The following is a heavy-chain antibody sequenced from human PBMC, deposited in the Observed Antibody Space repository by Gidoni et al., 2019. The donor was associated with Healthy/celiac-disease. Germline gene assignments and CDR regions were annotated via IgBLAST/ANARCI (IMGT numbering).Heavy chain of an antibody. J-gene: IGHJ6*02. Sequence: QVQLQQWGAGLLKPSETLSLTCAVYGGSFSGYYWSWIRQPPGKGLEWIGEINHSGSTNYNPSLKSRVTISVDTSNNQFSLKLSSVTAADTAVYYCARGPGVVVALGRRESGMDVWGQGTTVTVSS. CDR2: INHSGST. D-gene: IGHD2-15*01. CDR3: ARGPGVVVALGRRESGMDV. V-gene: IGHV4-34*01. CDR1: GGSFSGYY.